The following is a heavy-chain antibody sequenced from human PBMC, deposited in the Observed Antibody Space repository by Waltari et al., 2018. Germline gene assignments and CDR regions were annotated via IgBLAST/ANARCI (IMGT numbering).Heavy chain of an antibody. J-gene: IGHJ4*02. CDR2: ISSSGSTI. V-gene: IGHV3-48*03. CDR1: GFTFSSYE. CDR3: ARDIAVAGTDY. D-gene: IGHD6-19*01. Sequence: EVQLVESGGGLVQPGGSLRLSCAASGFTFSSYEMNWVRQAPGKGLEWVSYISSSGSTIYYADSVKGRFTISRDNAKNSLYLQMNSLRAEDTAVYYCARDIAVAGTDYWGQGTLVTVSS.